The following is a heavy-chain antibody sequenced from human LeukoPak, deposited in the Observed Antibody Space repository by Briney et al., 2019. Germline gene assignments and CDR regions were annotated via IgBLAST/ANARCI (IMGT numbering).Heavy chain of an antibody. CDR1: GGSFSGYY. J-gene: IGHJ4*02. Sequence: SETLSLTCAVYGGSFSGYYWSWIRQPPGKGLEWIGEINHSGSTNYNPSLKSRVTISVDTSKNQFSLKLSSVTAADTAVYYCARAFYAFWSGYHNPFDYWGQGTLVTVSS. D-gene: IGHD3-3*01. CDR2: INHSGST. CDR3: ARAFYAFWSGYHNPFDY. V-gene: IGHV4-34*01.